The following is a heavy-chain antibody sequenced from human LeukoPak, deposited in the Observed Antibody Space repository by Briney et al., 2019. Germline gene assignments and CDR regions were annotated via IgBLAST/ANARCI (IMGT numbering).Heavy chain of an antibody. Sequence: SETLSLTCAVYGGSFSGYYWSWIRQPPGKGLEWIGEINRSGSTNYNPSLKSRVTISVDTSKNQFSLKLSSVTAADTAVYYCARATDYGGNPGGFDYWGQGTLVTVSS. V-gene: IGHV4-34*01. D-gene: IGHD4-23*01. CDR2: INRSGST. J-gene: IGHJ4*02. CDR1: GGSFSGYY. CDR3: ARATDYGGNPGGFDY.